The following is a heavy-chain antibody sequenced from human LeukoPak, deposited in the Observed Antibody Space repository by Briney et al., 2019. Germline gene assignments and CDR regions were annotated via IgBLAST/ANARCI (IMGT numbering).Heavy chain of an antibody. CDR2: IWYDGSNK. Sequence: GGSLRLSCAASGFTFSSYGMHWVRQAPGKGLEWVAVIWYDGSNKYYADSVKGRFTISRDNSKNTLYLQMNSLRAEDTAVYYCARDGSIVVVPAAHKTDAFDIWGQGTMVTVSS. J-gene: IGHJ3*02. D-gene: IGHD2-2*01. V-gene: IGHV3-33*01. CDR3: ARDGSIVVVPAAHKTDAFDI. CDR1: GFTFSSYG.